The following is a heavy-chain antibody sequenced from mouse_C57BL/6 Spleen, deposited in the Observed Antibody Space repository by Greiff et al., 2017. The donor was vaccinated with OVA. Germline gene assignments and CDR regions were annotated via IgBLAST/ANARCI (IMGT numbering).Heavy chain of an antibody. V-gene: IGHV1-53*01. CDR1: GYTFTSYW. J-gene: IGHJ4*01. D-gene: IGHD1-1*01. Sequence: VQLQQPGTELVKPGASVKLSCKASGYTFTSYWMHWVKQRPGQGLEWIGNINPSNGGTNYNEKFKSKATLTVDKSSSTAYMQLSSLTSEDSAVYYCARSGFYYGSSYVNYAMDYWGQGTSVTVSS. CDR3: ARSGFYYGSSYVNYAMDY. CDR2: INPSNGGT.